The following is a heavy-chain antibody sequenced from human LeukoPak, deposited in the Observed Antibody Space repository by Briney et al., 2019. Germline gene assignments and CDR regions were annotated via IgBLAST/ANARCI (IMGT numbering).Heavy chain of an antibody. CDR2: INHSGST. Sequence: SETLSLTCAVYGGSFSGYYWSWIRQPPGKRLEWIGEINHSGSTNYNPSLKSRVTISVDTSKNQFSLKLSSVTAADTAVYYCARGWVVPASRGFDWFDPWGQGTLVTVSS. CDR3: ARGWVVPASRGFDWFDP. V-gene: IGHV4-34*01. CDR1: GGSFSGYY. J-gene: IGHJ5*02. D-gene: IGHD2-2*01.